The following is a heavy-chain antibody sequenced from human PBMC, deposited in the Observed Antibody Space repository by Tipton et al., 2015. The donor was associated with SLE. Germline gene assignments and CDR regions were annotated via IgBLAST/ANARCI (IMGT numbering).Heavy chain of an antibody. CDR2: IYYSGST. J-gene: IGHJ4*02. V-gene: IGHV4-59*01. D-gene: IGHD3-22*01. CDR1: GGSISSYY. Sequence: TLSLTCTVSGGSISSYYWSWIRQPPGKGLEWIGYIYYSGSTHYNPSLKSRVTISVDTSKNQFSLKLSSVTAADTAVYYCATYDKAPYWGQGTLVTVSS. CDR3: ATYDKAPY.